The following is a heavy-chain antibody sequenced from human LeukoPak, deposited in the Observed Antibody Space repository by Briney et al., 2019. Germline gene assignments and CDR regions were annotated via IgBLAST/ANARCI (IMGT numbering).Heavy chain of an antibody. J-gene: IGHJ4*02. CDR3: ARDALGYCSGGSCYSDY. D-gene: IGHD2-15*01. V-gene: IGHV1-69*06. CDR2: IIPIFGTA. CDR1: GGTFSSYA. Sequence: ASVKVSCRASGGTFSSYAISWVRQAPGQGLEWMGGIIPIFGTANYAQKFQGRVTITADKSTSTAYMELSSPRSEDTAVYYCARDALGYCSGGSCYSDYWGQGALVTVSS.